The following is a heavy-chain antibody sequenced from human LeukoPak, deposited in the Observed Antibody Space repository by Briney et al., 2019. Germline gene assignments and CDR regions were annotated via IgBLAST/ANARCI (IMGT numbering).Heavy chain of an antibody. Sequence: SVKVSCKASGGTFSSYAISWVRQAPGQGLDWMGGIIPIFGTANHAQKFQGRVTITTDESTSTAYMELSSLRSEDTAVYYCARADGYCSGGSCYSEINWFDPWGQGTLVTVSS. D-gene: IGHD2-15*01. CDR1: GGTFSSYA. J-gene: IGHJ5*02. CDR3: ARADGYCSGGSCYSEINWFDP. CDR2: IIPIFGTA. V-gene: IGHV1-69*05.